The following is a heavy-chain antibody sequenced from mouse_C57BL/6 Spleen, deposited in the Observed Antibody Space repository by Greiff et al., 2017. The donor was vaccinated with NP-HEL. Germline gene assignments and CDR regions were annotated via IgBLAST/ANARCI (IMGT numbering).Heavy chain of an antibody. CDR3: TRRWGSSPYFDY. Sequence: DVQLVESGEGLVKPGGSLKLSCAASGFTFSSYAMSWVRQTPEKRLEWVAYISSGGDYIYYADTVKGRFTISRDNARNTLYLQMSSLKSEDTAMYYCTRRWGSSPYFDYWGQGTTLTVSS. J-gene: IGHJ2*01. D-gene: IGHD1-1*01. CDR2: ISSGGDYI. V-gene: IGHV5-9-1*02. CDR1: GFTFSSYA.